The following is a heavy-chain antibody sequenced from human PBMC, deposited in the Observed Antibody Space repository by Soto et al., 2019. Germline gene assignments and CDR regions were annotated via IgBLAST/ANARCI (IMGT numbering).Heavy chain of an antibody. J-gene: IGHJ6*02. CDR2: INPNSGGT. CDR3: ARAGCSSTSCYLDYYYYGMDV. CDR1: GYTFTGYY. V-gene: IGHV1-2*04. D-gene: IGHD2-2*01. Sequence: VASVKVSCKASGYTFTGYYMHWVRQAPGQGLEWMGWINPNSGGTNYAQKFQGWVTMTRDTSISTAYMELSRLRSDDTAVYYCARAGCSSTSCYLDYYYYGMDVWGQGTTVTVSS.